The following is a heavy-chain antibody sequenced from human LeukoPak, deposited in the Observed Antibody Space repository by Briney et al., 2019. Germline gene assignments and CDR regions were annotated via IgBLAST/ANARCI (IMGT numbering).Heavy chain of an antibody. J-gene: IGHJ6*03. V-gene: IGHV1-46*01. CDR1: GYTFTRYY. CDR2: INPSGGRT. D-gene: IGHD3-10*01. Sequence: ASVKVSCKASGYTFTRYYMHWVRQAPGQGLEWMGIINPSGGRTTYAQKFQGRVTMTRDMSTSTVYMEMSSVRSEDTAVYYCARDRDDDYCSGTYPTGYMDVWGQGTTVTVSS. CDR3: ARDRDDDYCSGTYPTGYMDV.